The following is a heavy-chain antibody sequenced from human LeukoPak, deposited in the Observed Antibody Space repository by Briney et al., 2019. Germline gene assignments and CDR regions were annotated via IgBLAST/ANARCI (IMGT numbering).Heavy chain of an antibody. D-gene: IGHD2-2*01. CDR3: ARGGIKGYCSSTSCFRGAFDI. CDR2: FSGSAI. J-gene: IGHJ3*02. Sequence: PGGSLRLSCAASGFTFSSYAMSWVRQAPGKGLEWVSGFSGSAIYYADSVKGRFSISRDNAKNSLYLQMNSLRAEDTAVYYCARGGIKGYCSSTSCFRGAFDIWGQGSMVTVSS. V-gene: IGHV3-48*03. CDR1: GFTFSSYA.